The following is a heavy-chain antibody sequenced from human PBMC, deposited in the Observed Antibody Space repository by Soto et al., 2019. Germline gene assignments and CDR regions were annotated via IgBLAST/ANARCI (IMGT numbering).Heavy chain of an antibody. CDR1: GYTFTGYY. J-gene: IGHJ4*02. CDR2: INPNSGGT. Sequence: QVQLVQSGAEVKKPGASVKVSCKASGYTFTGYYMHWVRQAPGQGLEWMGWINPNSGGTNYAQKFQGWVTMTRETSISTAYMELSRLRSDDTAVYYCARSPSGVQRLNFDYWGQGTLVTVSS. V-gene: IGHV1-2*04. CDR3: ARSPSGVQRLNFDY.